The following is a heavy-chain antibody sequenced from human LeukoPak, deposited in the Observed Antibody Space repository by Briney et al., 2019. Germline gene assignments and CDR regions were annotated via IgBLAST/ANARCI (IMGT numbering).Heavy chain of an antibody. CDR2: ISSSGSTI. CDR3: ARDRYYYDSSGSLFDY. D-gene: IGHD3-22*01. J-gene: IGHJ4*02. V-gene: IGHV3-48*03. Sequence: GGSLRLSCAASGFTFSSYEMNWVRQAPGKGLEWVSYISSSGSTIYYADSVKGRFTISRDNAKNSLYLQMNSLRAEDTAVYYCARDRYYYDSSGSLFDYWGQGTLVTVSS. CDR1: GFTFSSYE.